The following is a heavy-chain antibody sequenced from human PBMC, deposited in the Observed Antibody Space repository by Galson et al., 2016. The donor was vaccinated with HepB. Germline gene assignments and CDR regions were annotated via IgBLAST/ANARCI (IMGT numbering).Heavy chain of an antibody. D-gene: IGHD6-19*01. CDR1: GYSFTGYY. Sequence: SVKVSCKASGYSFTGYYIHWVRQAPGQGLEWKGWINPKSGDTNCAQKFKGRVNMTMDTSIGTAYQDLSSLRSDDTAVYFCARGVAGTSDYGGQGALVTVSS. V-gene: IGHV1-2*02. J-gene: IGHJ4*02. CDR2: INPKSGDT. CDR3: ARGVAGTSDY.